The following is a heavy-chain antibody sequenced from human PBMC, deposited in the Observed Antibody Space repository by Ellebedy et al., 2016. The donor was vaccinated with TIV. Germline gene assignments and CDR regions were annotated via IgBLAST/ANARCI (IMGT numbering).Heavy chain of an antibody. CDR2: ISAYNGNT. CDR1: GYTFTSYG. CDR3: ARDHEQWLVRYYYGMDV. D-gene: IGHD6-19*01. V-gene: IGHV1-18*01. J-gene: IGHJ6*02. Sequence: ASVKVSCXASGYTFTSYGISWVRQAPGQGLEWMGWISAYNGNTNYAQKLQGRVTMTTDTSTSTAYMELRSLRSDDTAVYYCARDHEQWLVRYYYGMDVWGQGTTVTVSS.